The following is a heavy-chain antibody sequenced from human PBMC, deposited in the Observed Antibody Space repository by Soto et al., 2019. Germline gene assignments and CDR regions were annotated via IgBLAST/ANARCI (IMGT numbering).Heavy chain of an antibody. V-gene: IGHV4-39*01. D-gene: IGHD2-2*02. Sequence: PXETLSLTCTVSGCSISSSSYYWGWIRQPPGKGLEWIGSIYYSGSTYYNPSLKSRVTISVDTSKNQFSLKLSSVTAADTAVYYCARHADTDTYYYYYGMDVWGQGSTVTVSS. CDR3: ARHADTDTYYYYYGMDV. CDR2: IYYSGST. CDR1: GCSISSSSYY. J-gene: IGHJ6*02.